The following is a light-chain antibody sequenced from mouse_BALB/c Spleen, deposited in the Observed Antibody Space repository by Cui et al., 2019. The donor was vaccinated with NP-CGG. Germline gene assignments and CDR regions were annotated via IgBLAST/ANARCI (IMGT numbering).Light chain of an antibody. J-gene: IGLJ1*01. Sequence: ALVTQESALTKSPGETVTTTCRSNTGAVTTSNYANWVQEKPDHLFTGIIGGTNNRAPGVPARFSGSLIGDKAALTITGAQTEDESIYFCALWYSNHWVFGGGTKLTVL. CDR3: ALWYSNHWV. CDR1: TGAVTTSNY. V-gene: IGLV1*01. CDR2: GTN.